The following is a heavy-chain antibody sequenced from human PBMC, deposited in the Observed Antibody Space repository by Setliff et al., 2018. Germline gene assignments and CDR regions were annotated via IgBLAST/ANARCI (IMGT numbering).Heavy chain of an antibody. CDR3: ARHVGPADRADYFQH. J-gene: IGHJ1*01. CDR1: GGAIGNNIYY. V-gene: IGHV4-39*01. Sequence: PSETLSLTCTVSGGAIGNNIYYWGWIRRPPGKGLEWIGSTYFSGSTYYNPSLKSRVSMSVDSSKNQFSLNLNSVTAADTGVYYCARHVGPADRADYFQHWGQGTLVTVSS. CDR2: TYFSGST.